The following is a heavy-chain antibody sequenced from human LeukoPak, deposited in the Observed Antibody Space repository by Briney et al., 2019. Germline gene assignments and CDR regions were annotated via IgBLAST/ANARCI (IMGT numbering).Heavy chain of an antibody. CDR3: AREGLYCSSTSCC. V-gene: IGHV1-2*02. CDR1: GYTFTGYY. D-gene: IGHD2-2*01. CDR2: INPNSGGT. J-gene: IGHJ4*02. Sequence: ASVKVSCKASGYTFTGYYMHWVRQAPGQGLEWMGWINPNSGGTNYAQKFQGRVTMTRDTSISTAYMELSRLRSDDTAVYYCAREGLYCSSTSCCWGQGTLVTVSS.